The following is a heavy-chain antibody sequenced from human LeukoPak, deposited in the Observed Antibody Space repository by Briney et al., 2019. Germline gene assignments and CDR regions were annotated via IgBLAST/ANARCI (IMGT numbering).Heavy chain of an antibody. CDR3: ARVGGYYYDSSGYLGDAFDT. J-gene: IGHJ3*02. V-gene: IGHV1-2*02. Sequence: ASVKVSCKASGYTFTGYYMHWVRQAPGQGLEWMGWINPNSGGTNYAQKFQGRVTMTRDTSISTAYMELSRLRSDDTAVYYCARVGGYYYDSSGYLGDAFDTWGQGTMVTVSS. D-gene: IGHD3-22*01. CDR2: INPNSGGT. CDR1: GYTFTGYY.